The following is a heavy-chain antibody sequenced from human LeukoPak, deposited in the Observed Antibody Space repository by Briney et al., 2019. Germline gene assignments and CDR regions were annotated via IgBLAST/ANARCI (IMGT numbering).Heavy chain of an antibody. Sequence: GRSLRLSCAASGFTFSSYAMSWVRQAPGKGLEWVSGISGSGGSTYYVDSVKGRFTISRDNSKNTLYLQMNSLRAEDTAVYYCARIAARPDYFDYWGQGTLVTVSS. CDR2: ISGSGGST. D-gene: IGHD6-6*01. CDR3: ARIAARPDYFDY. CDR1: GFTFSSYA. V-gene: IGHV3-23*01. J-gene: IGHJ4*02.